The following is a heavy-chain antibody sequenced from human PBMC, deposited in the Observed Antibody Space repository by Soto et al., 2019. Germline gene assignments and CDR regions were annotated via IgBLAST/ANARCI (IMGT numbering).Heavy chain of an antibody. Sequence: QVQLVQSGTEVKKPGSSVKVSCKASGDTFSFYTINWVRQAPGLGLEWVGRINPIVSMSNYAQKFQGRVSMTAEKSTSTAYMELRSLRSDDTAMYFCVASYGSGYRAFDYWGQGALVIVSS. D-gene: IGHD3-10*01. CDR1: GDTFSFYT. CDR2: INPIVSMS. V-gene: IGHV1-69*02. J-gene: IGHJ4*02. CDR3: VASYGSGYRAFDY.